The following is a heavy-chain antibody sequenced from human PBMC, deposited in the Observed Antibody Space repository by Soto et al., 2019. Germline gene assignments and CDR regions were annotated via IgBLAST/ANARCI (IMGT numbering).Heavy chain of an antibody. J-gene: IGHJ4*02. CDR2: IYGGGTT. D-gene: IGHD6-19*01. CDR3: VQTTGWPGFDF. V-gene: IGHV3-53*01. CDR1: GFTVSSKY. Sequence: EVQRVESGGGLIQPGGSLRLSCAASGFTVSSKYMTWVRQAPGKGLEWVSVIYGGGTTYYADSVKGRFTISRDNSKNTLYLQVNSLRAEDTAVYYCVQTTGWPGFDFWGQGTLVTVSS.